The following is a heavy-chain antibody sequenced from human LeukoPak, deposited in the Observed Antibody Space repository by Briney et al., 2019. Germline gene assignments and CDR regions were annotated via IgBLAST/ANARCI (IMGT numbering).Heavy chain of an antibody. J-gene: IGHJ4*02. Sequence: GGSLRLSCAASGFTFSSYSMNWVRQAPGKGLEWVSYISSSSSTIYYADSVKGRFTISRDNDKNSLYLQRNSLRAEDTAVYYCTKGGYYFDYWGQGSLVTVSS. CDR2: ISSSSSTI. CDR1: GFTFSSYS. D-gene: IGHD3-16*01. CDR3: TKGGYYFDY. V-gene: IGHV3-48*01.